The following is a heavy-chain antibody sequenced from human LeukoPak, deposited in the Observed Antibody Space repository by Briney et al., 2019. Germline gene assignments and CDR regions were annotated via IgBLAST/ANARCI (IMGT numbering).Heavy chain of an antibody. CDR1: GFTFGDYA. CDR2: IRSKAYGGTT. CDR3: TRGYVFDY. D-gene: IGHD3-16*01. Sequence: GRSLRLSCTASGFTFGDYAMSWVRQAPGKGLEWVGFIRSKAYGGTTEYAASVKGRFTISRDDSKSIAYLQMNSLKTEDTAVYYCTRGYVFDYWGQGTLVNVSS. J-gene: IGHJ4*02. V-gene: IGHV3-49*04.